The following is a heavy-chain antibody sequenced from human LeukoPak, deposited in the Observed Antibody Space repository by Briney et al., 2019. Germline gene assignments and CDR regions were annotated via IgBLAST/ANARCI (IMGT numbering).Heavy chain of an antibody. CDR1: GGSISSGSYY. D-gene: IGHD6-13*01. Sequence: SETLSLPCTVSGGSISSGSYYWSWIRQPAGKGLEWIGRIYTSGSTNYNPSLKSRVTISVDTSKNQFSLKLSSVTAADTAVYYCATGSSWYVDYWGQGTLVTVSS. CDR3: ATGSSWYVDY. V-gene: IGHV4-61*02. CDR2: IYTSGST. J-gene: IGHJ4*02.